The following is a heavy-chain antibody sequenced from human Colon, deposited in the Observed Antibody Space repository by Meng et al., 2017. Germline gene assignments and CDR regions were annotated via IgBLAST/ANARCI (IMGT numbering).Heavy chain of an antibody. CDR1: GYTFTSYA. D-gene: IGHD2-2*01. CDR2: INTNTGNP. CDR3: ARDREDIVVVPAAMWGYYYYGMDV. Sequence: ASVKVSCKASGYTFTSYAMNWVRQAPGQGLEWMGWINTNTGNPTYAQGFTGRFVFSLDTSVSTAYLKISSLKAEDTAVYYCARDREDIVVVPAAMWGYYYYGMDVWGQGTTVTVSS. J-gene: IGHJ6*02. V-gene: IGHV7-4-1*02.